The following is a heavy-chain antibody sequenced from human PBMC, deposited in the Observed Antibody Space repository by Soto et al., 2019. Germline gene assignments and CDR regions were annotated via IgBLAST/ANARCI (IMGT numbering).Heavy chain of an antibody. CDR2: IDPSDSYT. J-gene: IGHJ6*02. D-gene: IGHD5-12*01. V-gene: IGHV5-10-1*01. CDR3: ARLAMATRRGYYGMDV. Sequence: GESLKISCKGSGYSFTTYWITWVRQMPGKGLEWMGRIDPSDSYTNYSPSFQGHVTISADKSISTAYLQWSSLEASDTAMYYCARLAMATRRGYYGMDVWGQGTTVTVSS. CDR1: GYSFTTYW.